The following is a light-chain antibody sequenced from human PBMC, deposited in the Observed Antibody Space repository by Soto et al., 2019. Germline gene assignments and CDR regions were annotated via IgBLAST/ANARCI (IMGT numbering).Light chain of an antibody. Sequence: DIHMTQSPSTLSASVGDRVTITFRASQNINSWLAWYQQKPGKAPKLLIYEASTLERGVPSRFGGSGSGTEFTLTISSLQSDDFGTYYCQQYNAYSWTFGQGTKVDI. V-gene: IGKV1-5*03. CDR3: QQYNAYSWT. CDR2: EAS. J-gene: IGKJ1*01. CDR1: QNINSW.